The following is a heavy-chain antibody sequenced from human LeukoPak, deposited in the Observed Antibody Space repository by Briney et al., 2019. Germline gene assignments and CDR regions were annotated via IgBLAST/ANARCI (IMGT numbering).Heavy chain of an antibody. Sequence: SETLSLTCAVYGGSFSGYYWSWIRQHPGKGLEWIGYIYYSGSTYYNPSLKSRVTISVDTSKNQFSLKLSSVTAADTAVYYCARVYDSSGYYDDYWGQGTLVTVSS. CDR3: ARVYDSSGYYDDY. CDR2: IYYSGST. D-gene: IGHD3-22*01. CDR1: GGSFSGYY. V-gene: IGHV4-31*11. J-gene: IGHJ4*02.